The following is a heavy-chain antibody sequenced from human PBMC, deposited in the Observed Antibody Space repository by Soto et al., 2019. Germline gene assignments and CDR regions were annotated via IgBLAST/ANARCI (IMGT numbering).Heavy chain of an antibody. CDR2: ISYDGSNK. D-gene: IGHD3-3*01. CDR1: GFTFSSYA. CDR3: ARSYRFLEWFHGFDY. J-gene: IGHJ4*02. Sequence: PGGSLRLSCAASGFTFSSYAMHWVRQAPGKGLEWVAVISYDGSNKYYADSVKGRFTISRDNSKNTLYLQMNSLRAEDTAVYYCARSYRFLEWFHGFDYWGQGTLVTVSS. V-gene: IGHV3-30-3*01.